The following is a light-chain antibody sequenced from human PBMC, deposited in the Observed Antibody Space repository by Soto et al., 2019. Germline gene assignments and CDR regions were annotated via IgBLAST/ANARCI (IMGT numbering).Light chain of an antibody. CDR3: QQYDNLQIT. J-gene: IGKJ5*01. CDR1: QDIGED. CDR2: DAS. V-gene: IGKV1-33*01. Sequence: DIQMTQSPPSLSASVGDRVTITCQASQDIGEDLDWFQQRPGRAPKLLISDASNLEAGVPSRFSGSGSGTLFTLTIDSLQPDDFATYFCQQYDNLQITFGQGTRLEIK.